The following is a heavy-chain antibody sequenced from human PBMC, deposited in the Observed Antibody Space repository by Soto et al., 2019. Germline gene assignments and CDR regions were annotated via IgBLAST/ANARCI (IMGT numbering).Heavy chain of an antibody. J-gene: IGHJ4*02. Sequence: EVQLVESGGGLVKPGGSLRLSCAASGFTFTRYIMNWVRQAPGKGLEWVSSISSTTNYIYYADSMKGRFTVSRDNAKNSVYLEMNCLSAEDTAVYYCARESEDLTSNFDYWGQGTLVTVSS. CDR2: ISSTTNYI. CDR1: GFTFTRYI. V-gene: IGHV3-21*01. CDR3: ARESEDLTSNFDY.